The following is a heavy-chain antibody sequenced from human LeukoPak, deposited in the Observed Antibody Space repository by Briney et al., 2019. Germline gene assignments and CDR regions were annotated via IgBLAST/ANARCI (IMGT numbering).Heavy chain of an antibody. CDR3: ASRVSRQQLVLRAFDI. V-gene: IGHV4-34*01. CDR1: GGSFSGYY. J-gene: IGHJ3*02. CDR2: INHSGST. Sequence: PSETLSLTCAVYGGSFSGYYWSWIRQPPGKGLELIGEINHSGSTNYNPSLKSRVTISVDTSKNQFSLKLSSVTAADTAVYYCASRVSRQQLVLRAFDIWGQGTMVTVSS. D-gene: IGHD6-13*01.